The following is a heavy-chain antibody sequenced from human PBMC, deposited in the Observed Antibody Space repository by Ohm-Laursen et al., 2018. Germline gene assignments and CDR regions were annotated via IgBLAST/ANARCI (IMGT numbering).Heavy chain of an antibody. CDR1: GFTFDDYA. D-gene: IGHD4-17*01. Sequence: SLKLSCSASGFTFDDYAMHWVRQAPGKGLEWVSGISWNSGSIGYADSVKGRFTISKDNAKNSLYLQMNSLRAEDTALYYCAKVDYASFYGTDVWGQGTTVTVSS. V-gene: IGHV3-9*01. CDR2: ISWNSGSI. J-gene: IGHJ6*02. CDR3: AKVDYASFYGTDV.